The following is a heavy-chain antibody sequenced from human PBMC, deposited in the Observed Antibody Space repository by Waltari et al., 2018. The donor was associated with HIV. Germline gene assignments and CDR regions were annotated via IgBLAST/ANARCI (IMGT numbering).Heavy chain of an antibody. D-gene: IGHD2-15*01. CDR1: GFTFSSYA. J-gene: IGHJ4*02. Sequence: EVQLVESGEGLVQPGGSLRLSCAASGFTFSSYAMHWVRQAPGKGLEYVSAISSNGGSTYYADSVKGRFTISRDNSKNTLYLQMGSLRAEDMAVYYCARGRYGGNSGFDYWGQGTLVTVSS. CDR2: ISSNGGST. V-gene: IGHV3-64*02. CDR3: ARGRYGGNSGFDY.